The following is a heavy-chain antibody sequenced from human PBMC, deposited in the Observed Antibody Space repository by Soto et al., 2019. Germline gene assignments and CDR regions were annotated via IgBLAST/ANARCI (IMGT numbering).Heavy chain of an antibody. V-gene: IGHV4-4*02. Sequence: PSETLSLTCAVSGGSISSSNWWSWVRQPPGKGLEWIGEIYHSGSTNYNPSLKSRVTISVDKSKNQFSLKLSSVTAADTAVYYCARVASTVVTGMDYWGQGTLVTVSS. CDR1: GGSISSSNW. CDR3: ARVASTVVTGMDY. CDR2: IYHSGST. J-gene: IGHJ4*02. D-gene: IGHD4-17*01.